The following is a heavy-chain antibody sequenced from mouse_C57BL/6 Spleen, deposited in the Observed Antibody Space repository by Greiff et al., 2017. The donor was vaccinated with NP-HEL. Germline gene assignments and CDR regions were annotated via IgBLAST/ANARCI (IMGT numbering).Heavy chain of an antibody. D-gene: IGHD2-2*01. Sequence: VQGVESGPGLVAPSQSLSITCTVSGFSLTSYAISWVRQPPGKGLEWLGVIWTGGGTNYNSALKSRLSISKDNSKSQVFLKMNSLQTDDTARYYCARNEGLRRDWYFDVWGTGTTVTVSS. V-gene: IGHV2-9-1*01. CDR3: ARNEGLRRDWYFDV. J-gene: IGHJ1*03. CDR2: IWTGGGT. CDR1: GFSLTSYA.